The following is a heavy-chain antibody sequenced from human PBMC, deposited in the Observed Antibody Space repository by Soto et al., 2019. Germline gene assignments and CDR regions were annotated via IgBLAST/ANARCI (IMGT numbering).Heavy chain of an antibody. J-gene: IGHJ6*02. CDR2: IYDSGTA. D-gene: IGHD4-17*01. V-gene: IGHV4-59*03. CDR3: VTVERTPTVTGAYYYYAMGG. CDR1: GGTITDYY. Sequence: SEPLSLTCTVSGGTITDYYWNWIRQNPGKGLEWVGNIYDSGTANYNPSLKNRVTLSIDRSKNQLSLRLTSVTAADTAVYYCVTVERTPTVTGAYYYYAMGGWGQWTTVA.